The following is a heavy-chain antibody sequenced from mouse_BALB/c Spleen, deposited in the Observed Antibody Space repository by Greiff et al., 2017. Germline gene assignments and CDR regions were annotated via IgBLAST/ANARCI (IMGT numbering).Heavy chain of an antibody. CDR3: ARRTV. J-gene: IGHJ4*01. D-gene: IGHD1-1*01. CDR2: ISSGGGST. V-gene: IGHV5-12-1*01. Sequence: DVQLVESGGGLVKPGGSLKLSCAASGFAFSSYDMSWVRQTPEKRLEWVAYISSGGGSTYYPDTVKGRFTISRDNAKNTLYLQMSSLKSEDTAMYYCARRTVWGQGTSVTVSS. CDR1: GFAFSSYD.